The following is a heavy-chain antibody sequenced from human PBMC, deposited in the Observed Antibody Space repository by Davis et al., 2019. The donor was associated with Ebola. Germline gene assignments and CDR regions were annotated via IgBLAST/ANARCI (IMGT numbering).Heavy chain of an antibody. V-gene: IGHV3-30-3*01. D-gene: IGHD7-27*01. CDR1: GFTFSSYA. CDR2: ISYDGSNK. Sequence: PGGSLRLSCAASGFTFSSYAMHWVRQAPGKGLEWVAVISYDGSNKYYADSVKGRLTISRDNSKNTLYLQMNSLRAEDTAVYYCARYKTELGIGGAYWGQGTLVTVSS. CDR3: ARYKTELGIGGAY. J-gene: IGHJ4*02.